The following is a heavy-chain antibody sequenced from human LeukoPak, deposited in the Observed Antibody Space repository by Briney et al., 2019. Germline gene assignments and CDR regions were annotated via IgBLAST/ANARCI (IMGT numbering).Heavy chain of an antibody. CDR2: IGSVGHST. J-gene: IGHJ3*02. CDR1: GFIFSGYG. CDR3: AKDIELSI. V-gene: IGHV3-23*01. Sequence: GGSLRLSCAASGFIFSGYGMHWVRQAPGKGLEWVSLIGSVGHSTYYGDSVKGRFTISRDNSKNTLSLQMNSLRVEDTAIYYCAKDIELSILGLGTMVTVSS. D-gene: IGHD3-16*02.